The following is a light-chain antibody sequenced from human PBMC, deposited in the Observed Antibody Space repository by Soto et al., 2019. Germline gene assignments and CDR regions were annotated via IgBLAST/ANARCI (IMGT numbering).Light chain of an antibody. J-gene: IGKJ4*01. CDR3: QQYHKWPLT. CDR2: RAS. Sequence: EIVMTQSPATLSVSPGGRATLSCRASQSVSSNLAWYQHKPGQAPRLLIYRASTRATGVPARFSGSGSGTEFTLTIRSLQSEDFAVYYCQQYHKWPLTFGGGTKAEIK. V-gene: IGKV3-15*01. CDR1: QSVSSN.